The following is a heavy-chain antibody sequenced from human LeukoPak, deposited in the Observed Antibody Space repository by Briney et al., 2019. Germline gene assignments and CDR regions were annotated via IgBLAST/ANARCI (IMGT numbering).Heavy chain of an antibody. D-gene: IGHD3-22*01. Sequence: GASVKVSCKASGYTFTDYYMHWVRQAPGQGLEWMGWINPNSGGTNYAQKFQGRVTMTRDTSISTDYMELSRLRSDDTAVYYYAREGGDDSSGYYVLGAFDIWGQGTMVTVSS. J-gene: IGHJ3*02. V-gene: IGHV1-2*02. CDR1: GYTFTDYY. CDR2: INPNSGGT. CDR3: AREGGDDSSGYYVLGAFDI.